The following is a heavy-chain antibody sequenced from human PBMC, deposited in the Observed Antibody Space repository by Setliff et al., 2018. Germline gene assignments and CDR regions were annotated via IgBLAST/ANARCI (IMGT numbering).Heavy chain of an antibody. CDR1: GDSIYNHF. J-gene: IGHJ4*02. CDR2: IYSTGST. Sequence: PSVTLSLTCTVRGDSIYNHFWSWVRQPPGKGLEWIGYIYSTGSTNYNPFLKSRVTISVDSSKNQFSLKLDSVIVADTAVYYCASNPFNSGPPYYFDYWGQGTLVTVSS. V-gene: IGHV4-4*08. D-gene: IGHD6-19*01. CDR3: ASNPFNSGPPYYFDY.